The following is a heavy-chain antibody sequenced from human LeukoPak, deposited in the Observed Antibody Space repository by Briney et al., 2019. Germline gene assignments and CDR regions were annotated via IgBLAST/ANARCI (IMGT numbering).Heavy chain of an antibody. CDR1: GYTFTSYA. V-gene: IGHV1-3*01. CDR3: ARDRVSSGWAPHL. CDR2: INAGNGNT. Sequence: ASVKVSCEASGYTFTSYAMHWVRQAPGQGLEWMGWINAGNGNTKYSQKFQGRVTITRDTSASTAYMELSSLRSEDTAVYYCARDRVSSGWAPHLWGQGTLVTVSS. D-gene: IGHD3-22*01. J-gene: IGHJ4*02.